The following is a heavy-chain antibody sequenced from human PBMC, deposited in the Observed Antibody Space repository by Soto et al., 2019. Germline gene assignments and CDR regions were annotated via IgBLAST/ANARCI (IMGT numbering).Heavy chain of an antibody. CDR3: ARAPIAAHWDHNWFDP. CDR2: INAGNGNT. CDR1: GYTFTSYA. D-gene: IGHD6-6*01. J-gene: IGHJ5*02. Sequence: ASVKVSCKASGYTFTSYAMHWVRQAPGQRLEWMGWINAGNGNTKYSQKFQGRVTITRDTSASTAYMELSSLRSEDTAVYYCARAPIAAHWDHNWFDPWGQGTLVTVSS. V-gene: IGHV1-3*01.